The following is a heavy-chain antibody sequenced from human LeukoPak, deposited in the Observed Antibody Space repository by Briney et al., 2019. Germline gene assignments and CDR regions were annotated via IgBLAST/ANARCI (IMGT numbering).Heavy chain of an antibody. CDR1: GLTFSTYW. D-gene: IGHD2-2*01. CDR3: AREKYCSSSSCYPLFDP. Sequence: GGSLRLSCAASGLTFSTYWMSWVRQAPGKGLEWVANIKEDGSGKYYVDSVKGRFTISRDNAKNSLYLQMNSLRAEDTAVYYCAREKYCSSSSCYPLFDPWGQGTLVTVSS. CDR2: IKEDGSGK. V-gene: IGHV3-7*01. J-gene: IGHJ5*02.